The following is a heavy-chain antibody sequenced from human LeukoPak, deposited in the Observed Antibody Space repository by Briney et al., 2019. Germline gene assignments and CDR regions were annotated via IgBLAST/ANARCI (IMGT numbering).Heavy chain of an antibody. CDR2: IYYSGST. J-gene: IGHJ5*02. CDR1: GGSISSGGYY. CDR3: ARMTTVIPAQTGFDP. Sequence: SETLSLTCTVSGGSISSGGYYWSWIRQHPGEGLECIGYIYYSGSTYYNPSLKSRVTISVDTSKNQFSLKLSSVTAADTAVYYCARMTTVIPAQTGFDPWGQGTLVTVSS. D-gene: IGHD4-17*01. V-gene: IGHV4-31*03.